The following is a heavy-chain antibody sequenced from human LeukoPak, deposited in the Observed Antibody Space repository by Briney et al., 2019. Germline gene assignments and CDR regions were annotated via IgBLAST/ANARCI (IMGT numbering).Heavy chain of an antibody. J-gene: IGHJ4*02. CDR1: GYTFTSYG. Sequence: ASVKVSCKASGYTFTSYGISWVRQAPGQGLEWMGWISAYNGNTNYAQKLQGRVTMTTDTSTSTAYMELRSLRSDDTAVYYCARDHWSSGCPEEEEGANFDYWGQGTLVTVSS. CDR2: ISAYNGNT. V-gene: IGHV1-18*01. CDR3: ARDHWSSGCPEEEEGANFDY. D-gene: IGHD6-19*01.